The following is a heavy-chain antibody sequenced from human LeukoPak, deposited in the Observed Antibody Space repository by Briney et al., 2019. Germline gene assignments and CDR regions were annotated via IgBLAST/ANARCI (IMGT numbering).Heavy chain of an antibody. J-gene: IGHJ6*02. D-gene: IGHD3-22*01. CDR1: GGTFSSYA. CDR2: IIPIFGTA. Sequence: GASVKVSCKASGGTFSSYAISWVRQAPGQGLEWMGGIIPIFGTANYAQKFQGRVTITADESTSTAYMELSSLRSEDTAVYYCARASITMIVVPEEDYYGMDVWGQGTTVTVSS. CDR3: ARASITMIVVPEEDYYGMDV. V-gene: IGHV1-69*13.